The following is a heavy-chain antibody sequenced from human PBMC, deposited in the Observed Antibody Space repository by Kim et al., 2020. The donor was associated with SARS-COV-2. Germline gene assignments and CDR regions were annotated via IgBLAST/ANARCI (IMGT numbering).Heavy chain of an antibody. Sequence: GGSLRLSCTASGFTFSSYAMTWVRQAPRKGLEWVSTISASDDNTYNADSVKGRFAIPRDNSKNTLYLQMNSLRAEDSAVYYCAKMPQARLLTGSFFDSWGQGPLVIVSS. CDR2: ISASDDNT. D-gene: IGHD7-27*01. CDR3: AKMPQARLLTGSFFDS. J-gene: IGHJ4*02. V-gene: IGHV3-23*01. CDR1: GFTFSSYA.